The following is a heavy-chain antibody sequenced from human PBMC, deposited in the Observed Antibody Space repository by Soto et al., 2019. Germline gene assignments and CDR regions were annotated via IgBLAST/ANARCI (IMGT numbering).Heavy chain of an antibody. CDR1: GFTFSRYW. V-gene: IGHV3-74*01. CDR3: TRDIGGKVPY. D-gene: IGHD3-10*01. J-gene: IGHJ4*02. CDR2: IDQYGRTF. Sequence: GGSLRLSCAASGFTFSRYWMHWVRQVSGKGLLSDSRIDQYGRTFNYADSVKGRFPISRYNEKIALYLEMNSLRAEDTALYYCTRDIGGKVPYRAQGILADVSS.